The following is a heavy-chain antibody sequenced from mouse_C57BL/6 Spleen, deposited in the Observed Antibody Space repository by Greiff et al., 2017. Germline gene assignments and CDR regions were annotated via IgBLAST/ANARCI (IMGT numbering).Heavy chain of an antibody. D-gene: IGHD1-1*01. Sequence: EVKVEESGGGLVQPGGSMKLSCAASGFTFSDAWMDCVRQSPEKGLEWVAEIRNKANNHATYYAESVKGRFTISRDDSKSSVYLQMNSLRAEDTGIYYCTRRDYYGSPFAYWGQGTLVTVSA. J-gene: IGHJ3*01. V-gene: IGHV6-6*01. CDR2: IRNKANNHAT. CDR1: GFTFSDAW. CDR3: TRRDYYGSPFAY.